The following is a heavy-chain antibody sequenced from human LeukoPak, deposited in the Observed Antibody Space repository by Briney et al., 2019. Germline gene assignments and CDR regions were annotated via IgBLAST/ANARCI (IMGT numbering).Heavy chain of an antibody. CDR3: ARDPYGSGSYGFDY. Sequence: GGSLRLSCAASGFTFSSYSMNWVRQAPGKGLEWVSYISSSSSTIYYADSVKGRFTISRDNAKNSLYLQMNSLRAEDTAVYYCARDPYGSGSYGFDYWGQGTLVTVSS. V-gene: IGHV3-48*04. D-gene: IGHD3-10*01. J-gene: IGHJ4*02. CDR1: GFTFSSYS. CDR2: ISSSSSTI.